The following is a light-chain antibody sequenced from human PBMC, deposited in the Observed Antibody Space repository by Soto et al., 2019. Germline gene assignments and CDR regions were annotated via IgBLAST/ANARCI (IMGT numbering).Light chain of an antibody. V-gene: IGKV3-11*01. J-gene: IGKJ4*01. CDR3: QQRSDWPLT. CDR2: DAS. CDR1: QTISRY. Sequence: EIVLTQSPATLSLSPGERATLSCRASQTISRYLAWYQQKPGQAPTLLIYDASSRATGIPARFSGGGSGTDFTLTISRLEAGDFEVCYCQQRSDWPLTFGGGTKMEIK.